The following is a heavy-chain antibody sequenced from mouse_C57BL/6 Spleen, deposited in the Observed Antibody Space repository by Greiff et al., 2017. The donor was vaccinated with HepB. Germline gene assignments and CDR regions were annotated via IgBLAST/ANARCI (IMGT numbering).Heavy chain of an antibody. CDR2: IDPENGDT. V-gene: IGHV14-4*01. D-gene: IGHD2-1*01. CDR1: GFNIKDDY. CDR3: TFYGNPAWFAY. Sequence: EVMLVESGAELVRPGASVKLSCTASGFNIKDDYMHWVKQRPEQGLEWIGWIDPENGDTEYASKFQGKATITADTSSNTAYLQLSSLTSEDTAVYYCTFYGNPAWFAYWGQGTLVTVSA. J-gene: IGHJ3*01.